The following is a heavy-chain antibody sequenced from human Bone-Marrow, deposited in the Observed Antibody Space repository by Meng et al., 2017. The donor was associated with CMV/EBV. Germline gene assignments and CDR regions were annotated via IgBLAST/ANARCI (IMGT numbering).Heavy chain of an antibody. CDR3: ARDRGRRRSSTSNNGFDP. D-gene: IGHD2-2*01. CDR1: SVSSGSYY. J-gene: IGHJ5*02. V-gene: IGHV4-61*01. CDR2: IYYSGST. Sequence: SVSSGSYYWSWIRQPPGKGLEWIGYIYYSGSTNYNPSLKSRVTISVDTSKNQFSLKLSSVTAADTAVYYCARDRGRRRSSTSNNGFDPWGQGTLVTVSS.